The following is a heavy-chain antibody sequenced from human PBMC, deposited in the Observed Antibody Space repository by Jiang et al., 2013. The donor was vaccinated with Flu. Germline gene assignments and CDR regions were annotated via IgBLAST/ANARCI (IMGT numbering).Heavy chain of an antibody. D-gene: IGHD3-22*01. Sequence: PGLVKPSETLSLTCTVSGGSISSYYWSWIRQPPGKGLEWIGYIYYSGSTNYNPSLKSRVTISVDTSKNQFSLKLSSVTAADTAVYYCARASSGYYSYGYYYYGMDVWGKGTTVTVSS. CDR2: IYYSGST. J-gene: IGHJ6*04. V-gene: IGHV4-59*01. CDR3: ARASSGYYSYGYYYYGMDV. CDR1: GGSISSYY.